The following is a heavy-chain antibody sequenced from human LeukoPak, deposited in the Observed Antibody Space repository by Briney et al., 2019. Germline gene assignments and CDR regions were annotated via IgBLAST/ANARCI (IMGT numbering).Heavy chain of an antibody. V-gene: IGHV4-59*12. CDR1: GGSISSYY. J-gene: IGHJ4*02. Sequence: PSETLSLTCTVSGGSISSYYWSWIRQPPGKGLEWIGYIYYSGSTNYNPSLKSRVTISVVTSKNQFSLKLSSVTAADTAVYYCARVVDYGGNPFDYWGQGTLVTVSS. CDR3: ARVVDYGGNPFDY. D-gene: IGHD4-23*01. CDR2: IYYSGST.